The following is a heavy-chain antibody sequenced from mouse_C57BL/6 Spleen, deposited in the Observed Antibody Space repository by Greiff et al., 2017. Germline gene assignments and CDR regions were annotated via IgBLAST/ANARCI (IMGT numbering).Heavy chain of an antibody. CDR3: ARGALQLEFAY. CDR1: GYTFTSYW. Sequence: QVQLQQPGAELVRPGSSVKLSCKASGYTFTSYWMHWVKQRPIQGLEWIGNIDPSDSETHYNQKFKDKATLTVDKSSSTAYMQLSSLTSEDSAVYYCARGALQLEFAYRGQGTLVTVSA. CDR2: IDPSDSET. J-gene: IGHJ3*01. V-gene: IGHV1-52*01. D-gene: IGHD3-1*01.